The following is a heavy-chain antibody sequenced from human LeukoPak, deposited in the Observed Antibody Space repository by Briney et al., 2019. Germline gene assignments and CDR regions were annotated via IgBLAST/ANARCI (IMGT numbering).Heavy chain of an antibody. CDR1: GGSFSGYY. J-gene: IGHJ4*02. V-gene: IGHV4-34*01. Sequence: SETLSLTCAVYGGSFSGYYWSWIRQPPGKGLEWIGSIYHSGSTYYNPSLKSRVTISVDTSKNQFSLKLSSVTAADTAVYYCAREEALGSGSFDYWGQGTLVTVSS. CDR3: AREEALGSGSFDY. CDR2: IYHSGST. D-gene: IGHD1-26*01.